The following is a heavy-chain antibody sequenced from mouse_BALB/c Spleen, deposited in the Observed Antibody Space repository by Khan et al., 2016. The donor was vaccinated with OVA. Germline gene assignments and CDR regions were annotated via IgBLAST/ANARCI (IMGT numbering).Heavy chain of an antibody. D-gene: IGHD1-1*01. J-gene: IGHJ2*01. CDR3: ARTYGSDFDY. CDR1: GYSFTGYF. V-gene: IGHV1-20*02. CDR2: INPHIGET. Sequence: VQLKQSGPELVKPGASVKISCKASGYSFTGYFMNWVMQSHGKSLEWIGRINPHIGETLYNQKFRDKATLTVDESSSTAHMELRCLASEDSAVYYCARTYGSDFDYWGQGTTLTVSS.